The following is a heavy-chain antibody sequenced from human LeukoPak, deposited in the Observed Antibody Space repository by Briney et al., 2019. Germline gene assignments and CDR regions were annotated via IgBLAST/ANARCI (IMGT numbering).Heavy chain of an antibody. D-gene: IGHD6-19*01. V-gene: IGHV1-2*02. Sequence: ASVKVSCKASGYTFTGYYMHWVRQAPGQGLEWMGWINPNSGGTNYAQKFRGRVTMTRDTSISTAYMELSRLRSDDTAVYYCARDHGGSGWYEDSYWGQGTLVTVSS. CDR2: INPNSGGT. CDR1: GYTFTGYY. J-gene: IGHJ4*02. CDR3: ARDHGGSGWYEDSY.